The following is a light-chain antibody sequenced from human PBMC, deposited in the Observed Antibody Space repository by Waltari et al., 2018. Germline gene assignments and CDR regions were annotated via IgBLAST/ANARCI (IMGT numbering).Light chain of an antibody. J-gene: IGLJ3*02. V-gene: IGLV2-8*01. CDR3: SSYAGSNLWV. CDR2: EVT. Sequence: QSALTQPPSASGSPGQSVTISCTGTSSSVGGYAYVSLYQQHPDKAPKLMIYEVTTRPSVVPDRFSGSKSGNTASLTVSGLQAEDEADYYCSSYAGSNLWVFGGGTKLTVL. CDR1: SSSVGGYAY.